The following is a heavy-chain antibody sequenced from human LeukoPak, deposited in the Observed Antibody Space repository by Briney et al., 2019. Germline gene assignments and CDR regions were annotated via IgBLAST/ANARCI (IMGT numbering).Heavy chain of an antibody. CDR1: GYTFTGYD. J-gene: IGHJ4*02. CDR2: MNPNTGDT. D-gene: IGHD1-26*01. Sequence: ASVRVSCKASGYTFTGYDINWVRQAPGQGLEWMGWMNPNTGDTGYAQKFQGRVTMTRNSSIDTAYMELSGLRSEDTAVYYCTRGSISGSSRDYWGQGTLLTVSS. V-gene: IGHV1-8*01. CDR3: TRGSISGSSRDY.